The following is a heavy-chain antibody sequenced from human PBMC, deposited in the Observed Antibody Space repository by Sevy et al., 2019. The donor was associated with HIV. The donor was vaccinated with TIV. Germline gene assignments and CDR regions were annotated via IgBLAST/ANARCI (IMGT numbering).Heavy chain of an antibody. J-gene: IGHJ4*02. CDR1: GFTFSSYG. CDR3: AKDLYYGSGSLKGAFDY. Sequence: GGSLRLSCAASGFTFSSYGMHWVRQAPGKGLEWVAVISYDGSNKYYVDSVKGRFTISRDNSKNTLYLQMNSLRAEDTAVYYCAKDLYYGSGSLKGAFDYWGQGTLVTVSS. V-gene: IGHV3-30*18. D-gene: IGHD3-10*01. CDR2: ISYDGSNK.